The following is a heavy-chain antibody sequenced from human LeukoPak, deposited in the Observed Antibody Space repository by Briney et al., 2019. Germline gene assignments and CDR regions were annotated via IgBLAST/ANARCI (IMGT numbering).Heavy chain of an antibody. CDR2: ISAYNGNT. Sequence: ASVKVSCKASGYTFTSYGISWVRQAPGQGLEWMGWISAYNGNTNYAQKLQGRVTMTTDTSTSTAYMELRGLRSDDTAVYYCARETLRYYYDSSGPLDYWGQGTLVTVSS. CDR3: ARETLRYYYDSSGPLDY. J-gene: IGHJ4*02. CDR1: GYTFTSYG. V-gene: IGHV1-18*01. D-gene: IGHD3-22*01.